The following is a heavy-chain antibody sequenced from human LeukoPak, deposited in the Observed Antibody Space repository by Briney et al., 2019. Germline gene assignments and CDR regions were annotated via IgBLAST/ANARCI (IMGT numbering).Heavy chain of an antibody. J-gene: IGHJ3*02. Sequence: SETLSLTCAVSCASIRTYYWSWIRQPPGKGLEWIGYIYHSGSTNYNPSLKSRVTMSVDTSKNQFSLKLSSVTAADTAVYYCSSHLSNAFDIWGQGTMVIVSS. D-gene: IGHD2/OR15-2a*01. CDR3: SSHLSNAFDI. CDR1: CASIRTYY. CDR2: IYHSGST. V-gene: IGHV4-59*01.